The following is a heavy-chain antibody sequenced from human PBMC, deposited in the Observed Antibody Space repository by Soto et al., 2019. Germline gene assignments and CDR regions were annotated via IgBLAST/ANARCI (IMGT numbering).Heavy chain of an antibody. CDR1: GGSISSGGYY. V-gene: IGHV4-31*03. Sequence: SETLSLTCTVSGGSISSGGYYWSWIRQHPGKGLEWIGYIYYSGSTYYNPSLKSRVTISVDTSKNQFSLKLSSVTAADTAVYYCARDRRRPHYCTNGVCYPPLYGMDVWGQGTTVTVS. CDR3: ARDRRRPHYCTNGVCYPPLYGMDV. D-gene: IGHD2-8*01. J-gene: IGHJ6*02. CDR2: IYYSGST.